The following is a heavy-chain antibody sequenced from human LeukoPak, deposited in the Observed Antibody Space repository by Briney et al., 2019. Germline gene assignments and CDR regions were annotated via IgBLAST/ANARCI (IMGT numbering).Heavy chain of an antibody. CDR2: IEEYGSQI. CDR3: ATVGRVTTPRYCDY. D-gene: IGHD4-17*01. Sequence: PGGSLRLSCAGSGFTFSSRWMTWVRQAPGKGLEWVANIEEYGSQIHYVDSVKGRFTISRNNAKNSVYLQMNSLRDEDTAVYYCATVGRVTTPRYCDYWGQGTLVTVSS. CDR1: GFTFSSRW. V-gene: IGHV3-7*01. J-gene: IGHJ4*02.